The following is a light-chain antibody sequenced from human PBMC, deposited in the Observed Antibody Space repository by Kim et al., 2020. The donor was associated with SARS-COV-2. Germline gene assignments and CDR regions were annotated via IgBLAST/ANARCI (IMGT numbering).Light chain of an antibody. CDR3: CSYAGSYTLYV. CDR1: SSDVGAYND. V-gene: IGLV2-11*01. Sequence: QSVTISCTGTSSDVGAYNDVSWYQQHPGKAPKLMIYDVSKRPSGVPDRFSGSKSGNTASLTISGLQAEDEADYYCCSYAGSYTLYVFGTGTKVTVL. CDR2: DVS. J-gene: IGLJ1*01.